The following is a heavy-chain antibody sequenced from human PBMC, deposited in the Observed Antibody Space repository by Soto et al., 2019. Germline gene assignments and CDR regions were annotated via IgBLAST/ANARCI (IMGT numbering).Heavy chain of an antibody. Sequence: GGSLRLSCAASGFTFSSYAMHWVRQAPGKGLEWVAVISYDGSNKYYADSVKGRFTISRDNSKNTLYLQMNSLRAEDTAVYYCARDSVQQQLYYFDYWGQGTLVTV. CDR2: ISYDGSNK. CDR1: GFTFSSYA. V-gene: IGHV3-30-3*01. CDR3: ARDSVQQQLYYFDY. D-gene: IGHD6-13*01. J-gene: IGHJ4*02.